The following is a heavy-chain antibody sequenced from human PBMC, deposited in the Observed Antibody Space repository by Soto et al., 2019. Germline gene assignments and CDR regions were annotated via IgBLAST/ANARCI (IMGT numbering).Heavy chain of an antibody. J-gene: IGHJ4*02. V-gene: IGHV3-74*01. Sequence: EVQLVESGGGLVQPGGSLRLSCAVSGFTTGSYWMHWVRQAPGKGLVWVSHIKSDGSTTNYADSVKGRFTISRDNAKNTLYLQMNSLRSEDTAVYYCVSGLYGGKPGSLTNSWGQGTLVTVSS. CDR2: IKSDGSTT. D-gene: IGHD3-10*01. CDR1: GFTTGSYW. CDR3: VSGLYGGKPGSLTNS.